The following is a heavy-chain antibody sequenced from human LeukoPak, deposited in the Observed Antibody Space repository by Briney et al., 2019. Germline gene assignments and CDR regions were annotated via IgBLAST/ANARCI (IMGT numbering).Heavy chain of an antibody. J-gene: IGHJ4*02. V-gene: IGHV1-69*13. Sequence: GASVKVSCKASGGTFSSYAISWVRQAPGQGLEWMGAIIPIFGTANYAQKFQGRVTITADESTSTAYMELSSLRSEDTAVYYCASPEGGYSYGYVYWGQGTLVTVSS. D-gene: IGHD5-18*01. CDR3: ASPEGGYSYGYVY. CDR1: GGTFSSYA. CDR2: IIPIFGTA.